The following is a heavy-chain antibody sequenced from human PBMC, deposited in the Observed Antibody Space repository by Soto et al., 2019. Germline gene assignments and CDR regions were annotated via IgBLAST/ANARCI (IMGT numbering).Heavy chain of an antibody. V-gene: IGHV3-7*01. J-gene: IGHJ4*02. D-gene: IGHD3-22*01. CDR3: AREDYYDSSGLDH. CDR1: GFTLRRYW. Sequence: GGSLRLSCAASGFTLRRYWMSWVRQGPGKGLEWVANIKQDGSQKNYVDSVKGRVTISRDNAKNSLFLQMNSLRAEDTAVYYCAREDYYDSSGLDHWGQGTLVTVSS. CDR2: IKQDGSQK.